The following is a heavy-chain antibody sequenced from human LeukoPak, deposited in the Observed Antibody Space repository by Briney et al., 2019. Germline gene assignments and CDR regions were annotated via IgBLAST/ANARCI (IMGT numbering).Heavy chain of an antibody. CDR2: IYYSGST. D-gene: IGHD6-13*01. CDR3: ARGYSSSWYYFDY. Sequence: SETLSLTCTVSVGSISVYYWSWIRRPPGKGLEWIGYIYYSGSTNYNPSLKSRVTISVDTSKNQFSLKLSSVTAADTAVYYCARGYSSSWYYFDYWGQGTLVTVSS. V-gene: IGHV4-59*12. J-gene: IGHJ4*02. CDR1: VGSISVYY.